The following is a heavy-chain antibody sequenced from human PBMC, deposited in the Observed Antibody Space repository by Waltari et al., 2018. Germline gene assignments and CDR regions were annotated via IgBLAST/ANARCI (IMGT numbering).Heavy chain of an antibody. D-gene: IGHD2-15*01. V-gene: IGHV1-69*02. J-gene: IGHJ3*02. Sequence: QVQLVQSGAEIKQPGSSVNVSCQASGXILDNXSINWKRQAPGQGLEWVGRLIPIPGIVNXAQKVRDRVAFSXNSXTTTAXMXLRSLISXXXAVYXCARGEIRVXXNGAFDIXGQGTVVVVXS. CDR3: ARGEIRVXXNGAFDI. CDR1: GXILDNXS. CDR2: LIPIPGIV.